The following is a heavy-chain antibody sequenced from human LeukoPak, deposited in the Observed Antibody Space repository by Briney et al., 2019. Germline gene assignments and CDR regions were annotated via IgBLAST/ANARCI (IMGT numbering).Heavy chain of an antibody. CDR2: ISRTGVAT. CDR1: GFTFTSFA. J-gene: IGHJ4*02. CDR3: AKHSHDGSAPYYEVQFDS. V-gene: IGHV3-23*01. D-gene: IGHD3-22*01. Sequence: GGTLRLSCAASGFTFTSFAMSWVRQAPGKGLEWVSTISRTGVATYYANSVKGRFTISRDNSKNTVYLQMNSLRAEDTAVYYCAKHSHDGSAPYYEVQFDSWGQGTLVTVSS.